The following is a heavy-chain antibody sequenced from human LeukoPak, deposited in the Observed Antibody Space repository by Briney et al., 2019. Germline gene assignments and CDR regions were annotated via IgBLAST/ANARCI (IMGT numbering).Heavy chain of an antibody. J-gene: IGHJ4*02. D-gene: IGHD3-3*01. CDR2: ISGSGGST. CDR1: GFTFSSYS. Sequence: GGSLRLSCAASGFTFSSYSMNWVRQAPGKGLEWVSAISGSGGSTYYADSVKGRFTISRDNSKNTLYLQMNSLRAEDTAVYYCAKEVHDSYYFDYWGQGTLVTVSS. V-gene: IGHV3-23*01. CDR3: AKEVHDSYYFDY.